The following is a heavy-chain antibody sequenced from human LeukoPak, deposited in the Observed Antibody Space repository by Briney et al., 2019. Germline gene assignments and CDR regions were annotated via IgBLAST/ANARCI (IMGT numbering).Heavy chain of an antibody. D-gene: IGHD3-22*01. V-gene: IGHV4-61*02. CDR3: ARDYYDSSGYYYHAFDI. CDR2: IYTSGST. Sequence: SETLSLTCTVSGSSISSGSYYWSWIRQPAGKGLEWIGRIYTSGSTNYNPSLKSRVTMSVDTSKNQFSLKLSSVTAADTAVYYCARDYYDSSGYYYHAFDIWGQGTMVTVSS. CDR1: GSSISSGSYY. J-gene: IGHJ3*02.